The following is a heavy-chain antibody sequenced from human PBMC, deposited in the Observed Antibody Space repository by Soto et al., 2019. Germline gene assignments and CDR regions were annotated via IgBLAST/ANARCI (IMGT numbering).Heavy chain of an antibody. CDR3: ASPFPYNYDYVWGSYRYLNDAFDI. J-gene: IGHJ3*02. Sequence: SETLSLTCTVSGDSISSSSYYRGWIRQPPGKGLEWIGSIYYSGSTYYNPSLKSRVTISVDTSKNQFSLKLSSVTAADTAVYYCASPFPYNYDYVWGSYRYLNDAFDIWGQGTMVTVSS. V-gene: IGHV4-39*01. CDR1: GDSISSSSYY. CDR2: IYYSGST. D-gene: IGHD3-16*02.